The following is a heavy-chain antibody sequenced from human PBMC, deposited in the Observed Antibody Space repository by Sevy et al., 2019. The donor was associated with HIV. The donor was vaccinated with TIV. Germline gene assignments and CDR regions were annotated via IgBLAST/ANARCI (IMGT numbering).Heavy chain of an antibody. Sequence: SLRLSCAASGFTFDDNAMHWVRQAPGKDLEWVSGISWNSGTIGYADSVKGRFTISRDNAKNSLYLQMNSLRREDTDLYFCAKGDTSGSYAAGYYYFDYWGQGALVTVSS. CDR1: GFTFDDNA. CDR2: ISWNSGTI. J-gene: IGHJ4*02. D-gene: IGHD6-19*01. CDR3: AKGDTSGSYAAGYYYFDY. V-gene: IGHV3-9*01.